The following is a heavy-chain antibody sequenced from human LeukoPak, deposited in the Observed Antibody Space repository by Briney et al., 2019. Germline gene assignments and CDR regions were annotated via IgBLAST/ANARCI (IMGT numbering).Heavy chain of an antibody. CDR2: IYTSRST. V-gene: IGHV4-4*07. CDR3: ARDRHYYDSSGYYYSYYYYYMDV. Sequence: SETLSLTCTVSGGSISSYYWSWIRQPAGKGLEWIGRIYTSRSTNYNPSLKSRVTMSVDTSKNQFSLKLSSVTAADTAVYYCARDRHYYDSSGYYYSYYYYYMDVWGKGTTVTVSS. J-gene: IGHJ6*03. CDR1: GGSISSYY. D-gene: IGHD3-22*01.